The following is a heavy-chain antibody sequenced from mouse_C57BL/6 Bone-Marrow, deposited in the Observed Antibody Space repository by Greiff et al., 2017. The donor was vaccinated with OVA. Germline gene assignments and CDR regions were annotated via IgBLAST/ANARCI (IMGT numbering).Heavy chain of an antibody. J-gene: IGHJ2*01. CDR2: IYPRSGNT. Sequence: QVQLKESGAELARPGASVKLSCKASGYTFTSYGISWVKQRTGQGLEWIGEIYPRSGNTYYNEKFKGKATLTADKSSSTAYMELRSLTSEDSAVYFCASPHYWGQGTTLTVSS. CDR1: GYTFTSYG. CDR3: ASPHY. V-gene: IGHV1-81*01.